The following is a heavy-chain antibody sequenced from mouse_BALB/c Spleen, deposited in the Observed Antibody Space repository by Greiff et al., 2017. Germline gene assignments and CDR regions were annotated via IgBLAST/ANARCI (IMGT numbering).Heavy chain of an antibody. CDR3: TRSGTAYAMDY. J-gene: IGHJ4*01. Sequence: VQLQQPGAELVKPGASVKMSCKASGYTFTSYWMHWVKQRPGQGLEWIGVIDPSDSYTSYNQKFKGKATLTVDTSSSTAYMQLSSLTSEDSAVYYCTRSGTAYAMDYWGQGTSVTVSS. CDR2: IDPSDSYT. CDR1: GYTFTSYW. V-gene: IGHV1S127*01. D-gene: IGHD4-1*01.